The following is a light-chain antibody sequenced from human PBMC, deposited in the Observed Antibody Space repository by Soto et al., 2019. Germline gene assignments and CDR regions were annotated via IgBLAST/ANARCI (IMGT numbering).Light chain of an antibody. CDR3: QQYYSSLVT. CDR1: QSVLYSSNNKNY. V-gene: IGKV4-1*01. J-gene: IGKJ4*01. Sequence: DIVMTQSPDSLAVSLGDRATINCKSSQSVLYSSNNKNYLAWYQQKPGQPPKLLIYWASTRESGVPDRFSGSGSGTDFTLTISSLHAEDVAVYYCQQYYSSLVTFGGGTKVEIK. CDR2: WAS.